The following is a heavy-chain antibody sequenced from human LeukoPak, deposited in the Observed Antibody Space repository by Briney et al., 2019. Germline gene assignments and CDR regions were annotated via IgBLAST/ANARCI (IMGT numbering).Heavy chain of an antibody. CDR1: GFTFSSYG. J-gene: IGHJ4*02. Sequence: GGSLRLSCAASGFTFSSYGMHWVRQAPGKGLEWVAFIRYDGSNKYYADSVKGRFTISRDNSKNTLYLQMNSLRAEDTAVYYCARNYDFWSGYMSAFDYWGQGILVTVSS. D-gene: IGHD3-3*01. CDR3: ARNYDFWSGYMSAFDY. CDR2: IRYDGSNK. V-gene: IGHV3-30*02.